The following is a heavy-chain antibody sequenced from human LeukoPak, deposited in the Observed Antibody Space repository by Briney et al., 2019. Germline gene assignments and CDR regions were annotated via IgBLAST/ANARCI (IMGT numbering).Heavy chain of an antibody. CDR1: GGTFSSYA. CDR2: IIPILGIA. D-gene: IGHD3-10*01. J-gene: IGHJ4*02. Sequence: GASVKVSCKASGGTFSSYAISWVRQAPGQGLEWMGRIIPILGIANYAQKFQGRVTITADKSTSTAYMELSSLRSGDTAVYYCAREIYYGSDPFDYWGQGTLVTVSS. CDR3: AREIYYGSDPFDY. V-gene: IGHV1-69*04.